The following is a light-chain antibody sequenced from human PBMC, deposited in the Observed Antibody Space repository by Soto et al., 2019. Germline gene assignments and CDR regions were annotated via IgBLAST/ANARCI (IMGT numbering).Light chain of an antibody. V-gene: IGKV3-11*01. CDR3: QHRNNWPRT. CDR2: DAS. J-gene: IGKJ2*01. CDR1: QTVGTF. Sequence: EIVLTQSPATLSLSPGERATLSCRASQTVGTFLAWYQQKPGQAPRLLIYDASKRATGIPTRFSGTGSGTDFAPTISSIEPEDVADYDCQHRNNWPRTFGQGTKLDIK.